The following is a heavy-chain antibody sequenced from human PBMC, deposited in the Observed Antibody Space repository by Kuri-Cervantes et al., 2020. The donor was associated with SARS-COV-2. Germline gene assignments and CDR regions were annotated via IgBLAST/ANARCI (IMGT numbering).Heavy chain of an antibody. CDR3: AGARYNWNLSYFDY. V-gene: IGHV3-30*03. D-gene: IGHD1-20*01. Sequence: GESLKISCAAPGFTFSSYGMHWVRQAPGKGLEWVAVISYDGSNKYYADSVKGRFTISRDNSKNTLYLQMNSLRAEDTAVYYCAGARYNWNLSYFDYWGQGTLVTVDS. CDR1: GFTFSSYG. CDR2: ISYDGSNK. J-gene: IGHJ4*02.